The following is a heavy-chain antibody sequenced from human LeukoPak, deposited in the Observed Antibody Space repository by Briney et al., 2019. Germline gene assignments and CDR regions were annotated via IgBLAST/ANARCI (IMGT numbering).Heavy chain of an antibody. CDR2: ISYSGST. CDR1: GGSISNYY. V-gene: IGHV4-59*01. D-gene: IGHD1-26*01. J-gene: IGHJ4*02. CDR3: ARTYSGTYYDC. Sequence: SETLSLTCTVSGGSISNYYWNWIRQPPGKGLEWIGHISYSGSTKYNPSLKSRVTISVDTSKNQFSLQLNSVTAADTAVYYCARTYSGTYYDCWGQGTLVTVSS.